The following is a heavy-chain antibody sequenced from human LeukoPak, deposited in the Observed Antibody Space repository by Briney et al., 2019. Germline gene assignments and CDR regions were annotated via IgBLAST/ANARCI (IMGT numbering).Heavy chain of an antibody. CDR3: AKDVLLWFGGGYYFDY. CDR1: GSTYRSYA. V-gene: IGHV3-23*01. Sequence: GGSLPLSCAASGSTYRSYAMSLLRQAPGKGLEGVSAISGSGCSKYYADSVKGRFTISRDNSKNTLYLQMNSLRAEDTAVYYCAKDVLLWFGGGYYFDYWGQGTLVTVSS. D-gene: IGHD3-10*01. CDR2: ISGSGCSK. J-gene: IGHJ4*02.